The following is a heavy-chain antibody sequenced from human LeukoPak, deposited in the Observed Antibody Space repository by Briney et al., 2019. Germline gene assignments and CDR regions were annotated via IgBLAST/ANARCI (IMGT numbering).Heavy chain of an antibody. V-gene: IGHV3-43*01. J-gene: IGHJ4*02. D-gene: IGHD3-16*01. CDR3: AKTKDTRGSGGIIDY. CDR1: GFNFDHYT. CDR2: INWDGSST. Sequence: GGSLRLSCAASGFNFDHYTMHWVRKTPGKGLEWVSLINWDGSSTYYAGSVKGRFTISRDNSESSLYLQMNSLRTEDTALYYCAKTKDTRGSGGIIDYWGQGTLLTVSS.